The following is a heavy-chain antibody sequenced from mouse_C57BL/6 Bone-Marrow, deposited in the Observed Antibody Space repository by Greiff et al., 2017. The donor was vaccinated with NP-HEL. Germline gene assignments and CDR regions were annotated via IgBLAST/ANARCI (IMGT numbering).Heavy chain of an antibody. V-gene: IGHV5-4*01. CDR3: AGDSSGYGDFDY. D-gene: IGHD3-2*02. Sequence: EVKLMESGGGLVKPGGSLKLSCAASGFTFSSYAMSWVRQTPEKRLEWVATISDGGSYTYYPDNVKGRFTISRDNAKNNLYLQMSHLKSEDTAMYYCAGDSSGYGDFDYWGQGTTLTVSS. CDR1: GFTFSSYA. CDR2: ISDGGSYT. J-gene: IGHJ2*01.